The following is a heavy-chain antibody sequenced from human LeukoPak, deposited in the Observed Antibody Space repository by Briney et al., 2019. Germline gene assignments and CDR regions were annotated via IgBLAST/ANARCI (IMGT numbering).Heavy chain of an antibody. V-gene: IGHV3-74*01. CDR2: INSDGSST. CDR3: ARADYYCSSTSCGFDY. CDR1: GFTFSSYW. D-gene: IGHD2-2*01. Sequence: GGSLRLFCAASGFTFSSYWMHWVRQAPGKGLVWVSRINSDGSSTSYADSVKGRFTISRDNAKNTLYLQMNSLRAEDTAVYYCARADYYCSSTSCGFDYWGQGTLVTVSS. J-gene: IGHJ4*02.